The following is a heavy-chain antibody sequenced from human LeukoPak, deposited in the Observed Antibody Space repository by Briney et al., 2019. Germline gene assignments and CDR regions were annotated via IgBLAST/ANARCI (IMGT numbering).Heavy chain of an antibody. D-gene: IGHD6-13*01. CDR2: IYYSGST. CDR3: ARRSSSRHLKTHYGMDV. J-gene: IGHJ6*02. V-gene: IGHV4-59*08. Sequence: GSLRLSCAASGFTFSSYWMSWIRQPPGKGLEWIGYIYYSGSTNYNPSLKSRVTISVDTSKNQFSLKLSSVTAADTAVYYCARRSSSRHLKTHYGMDVWGQGTTVTVSS. CDR1: GFTFSSYW.